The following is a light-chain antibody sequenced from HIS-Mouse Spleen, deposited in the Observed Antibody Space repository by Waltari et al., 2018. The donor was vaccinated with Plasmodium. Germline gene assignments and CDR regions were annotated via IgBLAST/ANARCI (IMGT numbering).Light chain of an antibody. Sequence: IQMTPSPSTLSASVGDRVTITCRASQSISSRLAWYQQKPGKAPKLLIYKASSLESGVPSRFSGSGSGTEFTLTISSLQPDDFATYYCQQYNSYSWTFGQGTKVEIK. CDR3: QQYNSYSWT. V-gene: IGKV1-5*03. CDR2: KAS. J-gene: IGKJ1*01. CDR1: QSISSR.